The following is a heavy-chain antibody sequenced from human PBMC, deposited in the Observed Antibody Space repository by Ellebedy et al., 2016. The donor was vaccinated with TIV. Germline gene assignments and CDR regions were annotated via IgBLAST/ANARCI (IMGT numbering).Heavy chain of an antibody. V-gene: IGHV3-30-3*01. CDR3: AREHLRVYYFDY. D-gene: IGHD3-16*01. CDR2: ISNDGSNK. CDR1: GFTFSNYA. Sequence: GESLKISCAASGFTFSNYAIHWVRQAPGKGLEWVAVISNDGSNKYHADSVKGRFTISRDNSKNTLYLQMNSLRAEDTAVKYCAREHLRVYYFDYWGQGTLVTVSS. J-gene: IGHJ4*02.